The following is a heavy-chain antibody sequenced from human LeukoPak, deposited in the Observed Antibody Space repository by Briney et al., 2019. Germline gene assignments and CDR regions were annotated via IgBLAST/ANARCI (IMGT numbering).Heavy chain of an antibody. CDR1: GVTFSGYS. J-gene: IGHJ4*02. Sequence: GRSLRLSCAASGVTFSGYSMNWVRRAPGKGLEWVSSISTSSSYIYYADSVKGRFTTSRDNAKNSLYLQTNRLRAEDTAVYYCAREYSGYGDFDYWGQGTLVTVSS. D-gene: IGHD5-12*01. CDR3: AREYSGYGDFDY. V-gene: IGHV3-21*01. CDR2: ISTSSSYI.